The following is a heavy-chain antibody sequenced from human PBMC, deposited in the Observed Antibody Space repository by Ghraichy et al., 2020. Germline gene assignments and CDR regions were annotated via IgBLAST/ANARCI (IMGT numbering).Heavy chain of an antibody. CDR1: GGSFSGYY. D-gene: IGHD2-2*01. J-gene: IGHJ6*03. Sequence: SETLSLTCAVYGGSFSGYYWSWIRQPPGKGLEWIGEINHIGSTNFNPSLKSRVTISVDTSKNQFSLKLSSVTAADTAVYYFARGQVTRYCSTTSCYFPYYYFYMDVWGKGTTVTVSS. CDR3: ARGQVTRYCSTTSCYFPYYYFYMDV. V-gene: IGHV4-34*01. CDR2: INHIGST.